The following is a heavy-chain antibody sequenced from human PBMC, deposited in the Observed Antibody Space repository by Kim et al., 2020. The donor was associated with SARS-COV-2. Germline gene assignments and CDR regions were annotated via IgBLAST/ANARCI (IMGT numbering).Heavy chain of an antibody. D-gene: IGHD1-7*01. CDR3: ARDRGWNYEVWGAFDI. Sequence: GGSLRLSCAASGFTVSSNYMSWVRQAPGKGLEWVSVIYSGGSTYYADSVKGRFTISRDNSKNTLYLQMNSLRAEDTAVYYCARDRGWNYEVWGAFDIWGQGTMVTVSS. CDR2: IYSGGST. J-gene: IGHJ3*02. CDR1: GFTVSSNY. V-gene: IGHV3-53*01.